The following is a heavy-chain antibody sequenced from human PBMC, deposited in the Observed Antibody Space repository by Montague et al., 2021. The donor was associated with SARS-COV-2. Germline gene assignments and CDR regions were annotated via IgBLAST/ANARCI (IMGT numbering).Heavy chain of an antibody. Sequence: SETLSLTCTVSGGSISSDSFYWGWLRQPPGKGLEWIGLIYHSGGTYNGPSLKRRFSISVDTSKDQFSLKVTSVTAADTAVYYCARRPGTFGAAFDIWGLGTMVTVSP. V-gene: IGHV4-39*01. CDR3: ARRPGTFGAAFDI. D-gene: IGHD3-10*01. CDR1: GGSISSDSFY. J-gene: IGHJ3*02. CDR2: IYHSGGT.